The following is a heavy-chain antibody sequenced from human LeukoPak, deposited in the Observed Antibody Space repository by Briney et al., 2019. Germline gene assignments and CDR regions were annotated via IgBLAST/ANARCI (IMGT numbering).Heavy chain of an antibody. Sequence: SETLSLTCVVCGGSFSGYYWSWIRQPPGKGLAWIGEISYSGNTNYNPSLKSRVIISVDTSKNQFSLMLTSVTAADTALYYCARLSSSALGYYYYMDVWAKGTTVTVSS. V-gene: IGHV4-34*01. J-gene: IGHJ6*03. CDR1: GGSFSGYY. CDR2: ISYSGNT. CDR3: ARLSSSALGYYYYMDV. D-gene: IGHD6-6*01.